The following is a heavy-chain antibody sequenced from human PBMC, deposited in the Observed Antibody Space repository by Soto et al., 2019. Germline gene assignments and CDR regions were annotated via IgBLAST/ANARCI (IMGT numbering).Heavy chain of an antibody. CDR3: AKGGYYSVFDI. CDR2: ISGSGVLT. CDR1: ALPFSSYA. D-gene: IGHD3-16*01. Sequence: GGSLRLSCVASALPFSSYAMSWVRQTPGQGLEWVSGISGSGVLTYYADSVKGRFTISRDNSNNTLSLQVHSLRVEDTAVYFCAKGGYYSVFDIWGQGTMVTVSS. J-gene: IGHJ3*02. V-gene: IGHV3-23*01.